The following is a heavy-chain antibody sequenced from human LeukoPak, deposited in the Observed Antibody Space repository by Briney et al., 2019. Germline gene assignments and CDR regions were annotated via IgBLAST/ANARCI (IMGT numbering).Heavy chain of an antibody. CDR3: AREGLGVLLLPSNWFDP. J-gene: IGHJ5*02. D-gene: IGHD3-10*01. CDR2: ISAYNGNT. Sequence: ASVKVSCKASGYTFTSYGISWVRQAPGQGFEWMGWISAYNGNTNYAQKLQGRVTMTTDTSTSTAYMELRSLRSDDTAVYYCAREGLGVLLLPSNWFDPWGQGTLVTVSS. V-gene: IGHV1-18*01. CDR1: GYTFTSYG.